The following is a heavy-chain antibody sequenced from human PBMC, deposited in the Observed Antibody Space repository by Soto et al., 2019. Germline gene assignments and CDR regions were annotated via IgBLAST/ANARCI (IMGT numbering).Heavy chain of an antibody. J-gene: IGHJ6*03. V-gene: IGHV3-13*01. CDR2: IGTAGDT. Sequence: EVQLVESGGGLVQPGGSLRLSCAASGFTFSSYDMHWVRQATGKGLEWVSAIGTAGDTYYPGSVKGRFTISRENAKNSLYLQMNSLRAGDTAVYYCARARYYYGSGSYDYYYYYRDVWGKGTTVTVSS. CDR3: ARARYYYGSGSYDYYYYYRDV. D-gene: IGHD3-10*01. CDR1: GFTFSSYD.